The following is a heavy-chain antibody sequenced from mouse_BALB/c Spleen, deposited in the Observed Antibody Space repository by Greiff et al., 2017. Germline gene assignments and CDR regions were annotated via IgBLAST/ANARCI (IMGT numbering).Heavy chain of an antibody. CDR2: INPYNDGT. J-gene: IGHJ3*01. CDR3: ARDYGSSYERVWFAY. V-gene: IGHV1-14*01. Sequence: EVQLQQSGPELVKPGASVKMSCKASGYTFTSYVMHWVKQKPGQGLEWIGYINPYNDGTKYNEKFKGKATLTSDKSSSTAYMELSSLTSEDSAVYYCARDYGSSYERVWFAYWGQGTLVTVSA. D-gene: IGHD1-1*01. CDR1: GYTFTSYV.